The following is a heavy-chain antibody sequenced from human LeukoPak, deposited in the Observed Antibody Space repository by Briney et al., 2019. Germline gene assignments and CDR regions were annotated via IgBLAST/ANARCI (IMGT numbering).Heavy chain of an antibody. J-gene: IGHJ3*02. CDR2: ISSSSSTI. CDR1: GFSFSTYT. V-gene: IGHV3-48*02. D-gene: IGHD4-23*01. Sequence: PGGSLRLSCAASGFSFSTYTMNWVRQAPGKGLDWVSYISSSSSTIYYADSVKGRFTISRDNANNSLYLQMNSLRDEDTAVYYCAREDGGKADIWGQGTMVTVSS. CDR3: AREDGGKADI.